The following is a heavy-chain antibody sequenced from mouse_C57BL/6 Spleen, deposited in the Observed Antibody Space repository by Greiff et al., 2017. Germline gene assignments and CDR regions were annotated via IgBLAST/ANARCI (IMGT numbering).Heavy chain of an antibody. CDR2: IYPGGGYT. D-gene: IGHD2-4*01. CDR3: ARRYDYAFAY. CDR1: GYTFTNYW. J-gene: IGHJ3*01. V-gene: IGHV1-63*01. Sequence: VQGVESGAELVRPGTSVKMSCKASGYTFTNYWIGWAKQRPGHGLEWIGDIYPGGGYTNYNEKFKGKATLTADKSSSTAYMQFSSLTSEDSAIYYCARRYDYAFAYWGQGTLVTVSA.